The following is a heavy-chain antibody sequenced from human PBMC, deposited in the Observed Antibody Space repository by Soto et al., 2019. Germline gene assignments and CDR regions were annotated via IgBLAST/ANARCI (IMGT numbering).Heavy chain of an antibody. J-gene: IGHJ6*02. CDR1: GGSFSGYY. CDR2: INHSGST. CDR3: ARGSKGKSDYGNYYYYGIDV. V-gene: IGHV4-34*01. Sequence: QVQLQQWGAGLLKPSETLSLTCAVYGGSFSGYYWSWIRQTPGKGLEWIGEINHSGSTNYNPSLKSRVTISVDTSKNQFSLKLSSVTAADTAVYYCARGSKGKSDYGNYYYYGIDVWGQGTTVTVSS. D-gene: IGHD4-17*01.